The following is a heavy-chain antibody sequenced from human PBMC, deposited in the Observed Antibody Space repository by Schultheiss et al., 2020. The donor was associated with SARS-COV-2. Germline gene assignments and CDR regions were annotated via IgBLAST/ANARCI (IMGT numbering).Heavy chain of an antibody. V-gene: IGHV1-18*01. CDR1: GYTFTSYD. CDR2: IIPIFGTA. D-gene: IGHD2-2*02. CDR3: ARAHCNTTNCYTYYGLDL. Sequence: ASVKVSCKASGYTFTSYDIIWVRQAPGQGLEWMGGIIPIFGTANYAQKFQGRVTMTSDTSISTAYMELSSLTSDDTAVYYCARAHCNTTNCYTYYGLDLWGQGTTVTVSS. J-gene: IGHJ6*02.